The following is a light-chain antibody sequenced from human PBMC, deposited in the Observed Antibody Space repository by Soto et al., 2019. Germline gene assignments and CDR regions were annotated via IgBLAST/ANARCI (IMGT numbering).Light chain of an antibody. Sequence: DIQMTQYPSSLSASVGDRVTITCRASQSISSYLNWYQQKPGKAPKLLIYAASSLQSGVPSRFCGSGSGTDFTLTISSLQPEDFATYYCQQSYSTPQTFGQGTKVEIK. V-gene: IGKV1-39*01. CDR3: QQSYSTPQT. CDR1: QSISSY. J-gene: IGKJ1*01. CDR2: AAS.